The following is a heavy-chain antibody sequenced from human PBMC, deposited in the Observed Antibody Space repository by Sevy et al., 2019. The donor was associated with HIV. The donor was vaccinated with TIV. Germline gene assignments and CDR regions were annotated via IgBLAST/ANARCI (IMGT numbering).Heavy chain of an antibody. CDR3: VRAGAFGTYDS. J-gene: IGHJ4*02. CDR2: IKGDGSEK. Sequence: GGSLRLSCAASGFNFNKYGMRWVRQAPGKGLEYVASIKGDGSEKYYMDSEKGRFTISRDNAENSVYLQMNSLRAEDTAVYHCVRAGAFGTYDSWGQGTLVTVSS. D-gene: IGHD3-10*01. V-gene: IGHV3-7*01. CDR1: GFNFNKYG.